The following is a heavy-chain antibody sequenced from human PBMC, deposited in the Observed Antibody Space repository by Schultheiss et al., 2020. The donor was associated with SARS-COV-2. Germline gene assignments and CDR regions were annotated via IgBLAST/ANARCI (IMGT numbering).Heavy chain of an antibody. V-gene: IGHV4-59*08. Sequence: SQTLSLTCTVSGGSISSYYWSWIRQPPGKGLEWIGYIYYSGSTNYNPSLKSRVTISVDTSKNQFSLKLSSVTAADTAVYYCARRSYYDSSGYSPRHAFDIWGQGTMVTVSS. J-gene: IGHJ3*02. CDR2: IYYSGST. CDR1: GGSISSYY. CDR3: ARRSYYDSSGYSPRHAFDI. D-gene: IGHD3-22*01.